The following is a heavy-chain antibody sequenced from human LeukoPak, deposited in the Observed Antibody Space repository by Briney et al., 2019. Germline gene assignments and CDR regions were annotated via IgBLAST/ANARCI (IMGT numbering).Heavy chain of an antibody. CDR2: IRDSGAGT. D-gene: IGHD4-17*01. V-gene: IGHV3-23*01. CDR1: GFTVSNNH. Sequence: PGGSLRLSCAASGFTVSNNHMNWVRQAPGKGLEWVSSIRDSGAGTYYADSVKGRFTISRDNSKNTLYLQMNSLTVEDTAVYYCAKNDYGFWFDPWGQGTLVTVSS. J-gene: IGHJ5*02. CDR3: AKNDYGFWFDP.